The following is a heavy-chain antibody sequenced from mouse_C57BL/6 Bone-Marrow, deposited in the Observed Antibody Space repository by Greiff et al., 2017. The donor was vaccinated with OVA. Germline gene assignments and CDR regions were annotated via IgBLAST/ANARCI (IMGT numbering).Heavy chain of an antibody. J-gene: IGHJ4*01. D-gene: IGHD1-1*01. V-gene: IGHV1-61*01. Sequence: QVQLKQPGAELVRPGSSVKLSCKASGYTFTSYWMDWVKQRPGQGLEWIGNIYPSDSETHYNQKFKDKATLTVDKSSSTAYMQLSSLTSEDSAVYYCARSAITRARDYWGQGTSVTVSS. CDR2: IYPSDSET. CDR3: ARSAITRARDY. CDR1: GYTFTSYW.